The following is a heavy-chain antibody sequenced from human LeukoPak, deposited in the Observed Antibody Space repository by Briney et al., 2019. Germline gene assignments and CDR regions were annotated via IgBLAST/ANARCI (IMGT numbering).Heavy chain of an antibody. D-gene: IGHD3-10*01. CDR1: GYTFTSYG. V-gene: IGHV1-18*01. Sequence: GASVKVSCKASGYTFTSYGISWVRQAPGQGLEWMGWISAYNGNTNYAQKLQGRVTMTTDTSTSTAYMELRSLRSDDTAVYYCARGGAGTYYYGSGSKLDYWGQGTLVTVSS. J-gene: IGHJ4*02. CDR3: ARGGAGTYYYGSGSKLDY. CDR2: ISAYNGNT.